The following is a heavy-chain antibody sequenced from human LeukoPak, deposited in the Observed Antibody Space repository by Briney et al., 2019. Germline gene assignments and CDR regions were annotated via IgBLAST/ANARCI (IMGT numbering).Heavy chain of an antibody. Sequence: GESLRISREASGYSFSAYYITWVRQMPGKGLEWMGRIDPSDSYTIYSPSFQGHVTISADKSINTAYLQWNSLRASDTATYYCARRHYDSLTANSWFDPWGQGTLVTVSS. CDR1: GYSFSAYY. V-gene: IGHV5-10-1*01. J-gene: IGHJ5*02. CDR3: ARRHYDSLTANSWFDP. D-gene: IGHD3-9*01. CDR2: IDPSDSYT.